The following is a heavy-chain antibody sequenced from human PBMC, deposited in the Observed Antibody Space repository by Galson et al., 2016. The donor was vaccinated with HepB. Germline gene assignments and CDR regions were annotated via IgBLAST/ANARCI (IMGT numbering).Heavy chain of an antibody. J-gene: IGHJ3*02. Sequence: SLRLSCAASGFTFSIFAMNWVRQAPGKGLEWVSVISGSGASTYYADSMKGRFTISRDNSKNTLYLQVNSLRVEDTAIYYCARGRTTSCNSAFDIWGQGTMVTVSS. CDR3: ARGRTTSCNSAFDI. CDR1: GFTFSIFA. CDR2: ISGSGAST. V-gene: IGHV3-23*01. D-gene: IGHD2-2*02.